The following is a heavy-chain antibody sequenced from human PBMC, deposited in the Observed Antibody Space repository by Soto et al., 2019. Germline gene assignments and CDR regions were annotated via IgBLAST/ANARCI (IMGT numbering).Heavy chain of an antibody. J-gene: IGHJ3*02. CDR1: GYSFTIYW. CDR3: ARPHRSGWGYAALDI. V-gene: IGHV5-51*01. Sequence: PGESLKISCKGSGYSFTIYWIGWVRQMPGKGLEWMGIIYPGDSDTRYSPSFQGQVTISADKSISTAYLQWSSLKASDTAMYYCARPHRSGWGYAALDIWGQGTMVTVSS. CDR2: IYPGDSDT. D-gene: IGHD6-19*01.